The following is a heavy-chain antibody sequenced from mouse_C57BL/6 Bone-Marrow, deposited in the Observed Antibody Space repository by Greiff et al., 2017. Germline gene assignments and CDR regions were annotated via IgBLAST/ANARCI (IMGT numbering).Heavy chain of an antibody. J-gene: IGHJ3*01. CDR1: GYTFTSYW. Sequence: VQLQQPGAELVRPGSSVKLSCKASGYTFTSYWVDWVKQRPGQGLEWIGNIDPSDSETHYNQKFKDKATLTVDKSSSTAYMQLSSLTSEDSAVYDWARDGEFAYWGQGTLVTVSA. V-gene: IGHV1-61*01. CDR2: IDPSDSET. CDR3: ARDGEFAY.